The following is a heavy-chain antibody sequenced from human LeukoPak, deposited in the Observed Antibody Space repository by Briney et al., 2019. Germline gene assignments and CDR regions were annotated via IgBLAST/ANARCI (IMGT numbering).Heavy chain of an antibody. Sequence: GGSLRLSCAASGFTFSNYAMYWVRQAPGRGLEYVSAISTNGGSTDCANSVKGRFTISRDNSDNRVFLQMGTLRAEDMAVYYCARGGYYDSSGSFDYWGQGILVTVSS. J-gene: IGHJ4*02. CDR1: GFTFSNYA. CDR2: ISTNGGST. D-gene: IGHD3-22*01. V-gene: IGHV3-64*01. CDR3: ARGGYYDSSGSFDY.